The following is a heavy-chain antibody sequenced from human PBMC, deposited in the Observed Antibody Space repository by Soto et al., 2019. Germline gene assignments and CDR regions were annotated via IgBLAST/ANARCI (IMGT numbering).Heavy chain of an antibody. CDR1: GYTFTGYY. CDR3: ARGKTVGAARVYYYSGMDV. J-gene: IGHJ6*02. V-gene: IGHV1-2*04. D-gene: IGHD1-26*01. CDR2: INPNSGGT. Sequence: ASVEVSCKASGYTFTGYYMHWVRPAPGQGLDWMGWINPNSGGTNYAQKFQGWVTMTRDTSISTAYMELSRLRSDDTAVYYCARGKTVGAARVYYYSGMDVWGQGTTVTVSS.